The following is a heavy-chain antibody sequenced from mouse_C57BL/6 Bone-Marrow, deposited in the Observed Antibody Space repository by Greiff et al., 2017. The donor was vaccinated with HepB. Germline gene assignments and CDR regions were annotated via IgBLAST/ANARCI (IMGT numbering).Heavy chain of an antibody. CDR1: GFTFSDYG. CDR3: ARDRATVVAHYYAMDY. D-gene: IGHD1-1*01. J-gene: IGHJ4*01. Sequence: VQLKESGGGLVKPGGSLKLSCAASGFTFSDYGMHWVRQAPEKGLEWVAYISSGSSTIYYADTVKGRFTISRDNAKNTLFLQMTSLRSEDTAMYYCARDRATVVAHYYAMDYWGQGTSVTVSS. V-gene: IGHV5-17*01. CDR2: ISSGSSTI.